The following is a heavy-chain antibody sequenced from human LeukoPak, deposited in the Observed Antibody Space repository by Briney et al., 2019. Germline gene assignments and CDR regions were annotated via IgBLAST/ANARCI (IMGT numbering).Heavy chain of an antibody. CDR1: GFPLSSFG. V-gene: IGHV3-30*02. CDR3: AKDKDSSGYYWAEDY. CDR2: LRYDGSTK. D-gene: IGHD3-22*01. J-gene: IGHJ4*02. Sequence: GGSLRLSCAASGFPLSSFGMHWVRQAPGKGLEWVAFLRYDGSTKDYADSVKGRFAISRDNSKNTLFLHMNSLRAEDTAVYYCAKDKDSSGYYWAEDYWGQGTLVTVSS.